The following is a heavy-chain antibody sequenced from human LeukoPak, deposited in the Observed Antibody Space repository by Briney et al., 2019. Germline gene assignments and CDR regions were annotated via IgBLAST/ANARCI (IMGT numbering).Heavy chain of an antibody. CDR2: ISGYNGNT. D-gene: IGHD5-12*01. V-gene: IGHV1-18*01. Sequence: ASVKVSCKASGYTFTSYGISWVRQAPGQGLEWMGWISGYNGNTNYAPKLQGRVTMTTDTSTSTAYMELRSLRSDDTAVYYCARAYNVVATSDYWGQGTLVTVSS. J-gene: IGHJ4*02. CDR3: ARAYNVVATSDY. CDR1: GYTFTSYG.